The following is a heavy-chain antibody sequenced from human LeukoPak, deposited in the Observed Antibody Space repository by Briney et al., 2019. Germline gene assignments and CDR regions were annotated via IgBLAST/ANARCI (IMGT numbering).Heavy chain of an antibody. D-gene: IGHD5-18*01. CDR1: GFTFSSYA. J-gene: IGHJ1*01. V-gene: IGHV3-23*01. CDR3: AKDPRPYSYGPWIFQH. Sequence: PGGSLRLSCAASGFTFSSYAMSWVRQAPGKGLEWVSAISGSGGSTYYADSVKGRFTISRDNSKNTLYLQMNSLRAEDTAVYYCAKDPRPYSYGPWIFQHWGQGTLVTVSS. CDR2: ISGSGGST.